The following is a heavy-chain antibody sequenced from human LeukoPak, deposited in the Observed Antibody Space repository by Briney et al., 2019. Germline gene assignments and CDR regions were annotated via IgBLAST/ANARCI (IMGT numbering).Heavy chain of an antibody. Sequence: GGSLRLSCAASGFTFSSYAMSWVRQAPGKGLEWVSAISGSGSSTYYADSVKGRFTISRDNSKNTLSLQMNSLRAEDTAVYYCAKGGCFYDSSGYADYWGQGTLVTVSS. D-gene: IGHD3-22*01. J-gene: IGHJ4*02. CDR3: AKGGCFYDSSGYADY. CDR1: GFTFSSYA. CDR2: ISGSGSST. V-gene: IGHV3-23*01.